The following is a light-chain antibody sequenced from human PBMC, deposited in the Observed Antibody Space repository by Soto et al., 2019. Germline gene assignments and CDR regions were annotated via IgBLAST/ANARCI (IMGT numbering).Light chain of an antibody. Sequence: QSVLTQPPSVSGAPGQRVTISCTGSSSNLGSGFDVQWYQQLPGTAPKLLIYYNDNRPSGVPDRFSGSKSGTSASVAITGLQADDEADYYCPSYDSSLSGHVVFGGGTKLTVL. CDR2: YND. J-gene: IGLJ2*01. CDR1: SSNLGSGFD. V-gene: IGLV1-40*01. CDR3: PSYDSSLSGHVV.